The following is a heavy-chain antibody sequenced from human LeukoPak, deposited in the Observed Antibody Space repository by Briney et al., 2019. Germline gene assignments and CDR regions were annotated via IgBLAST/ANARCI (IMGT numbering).Heavy chain of an antibody. Sequence: EASVKVSCKASGYTFSNHVLTWVRQAPGQGLEWMGRISTYTGDSNYAQKFQDRVTMTTDTSTSTAYMELRNLSSDDTAIYYCARTMTTMTTHGELDFWGQGTLVAVSS. CDR1: GYTFSNHV. CDR2: ISTYTGDS. V-gene: IGHV1-18*01. D-gene: IGHD4-17*01. J-gene: IGHJ4*02. CDR3: ARTMTTMTTHGELDF.